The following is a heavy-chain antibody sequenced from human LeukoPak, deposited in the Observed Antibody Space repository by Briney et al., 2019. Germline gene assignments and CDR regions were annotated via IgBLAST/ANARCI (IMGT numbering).Heavy chain of an antibody. J-gene: IGHJ4*02. CDR1: GFTFSSYA. D-gene: IGHD6-13*01. CDR3: AREVAAAGTLDY. V-gene: IGHV3-30*04. CDR2: ISYDGSNK. Sequence: GGSLRLSCAASGFTFSSYAMHWVRQAPGKGLEWVAVISYDGSNKNYADSVKGRFTISRDNSKNTLYLQMNSLRAEDTAVYYCAREVAAAGTLDYWGQGTLVTVSS.